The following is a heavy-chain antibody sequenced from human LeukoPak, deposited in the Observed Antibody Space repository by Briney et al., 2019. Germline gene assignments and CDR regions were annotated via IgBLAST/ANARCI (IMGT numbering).Heavy chain of an antibody. CDR2: IIPILGIA. Sequence: SVKVSCKASGGTFSSYAISWVQQAPGQGLEWMGRIIPILGIANYAQKFQGRVTITADKSTSTAYMELSSLRSEDTAVYYCARAGDDSISPVYWGQGTLVTVSS. CDR1: GGTFSSYA. D-gene: IGHD2-21*01. CDR3: ARAGDDSISPVY. V-gene: IGHV1-69*04. J-gene: IGHJ4*02.